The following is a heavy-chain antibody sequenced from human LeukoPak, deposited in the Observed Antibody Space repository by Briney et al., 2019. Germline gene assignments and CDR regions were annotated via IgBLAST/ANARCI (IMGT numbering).Heavy chain of an antibody. Sequence: GGSLRHSCAASGFTFSNAYMNWVRQAPGKGLEWVGRIKPKTDGETTEYAAPVKGRFSISRDDSKNMLYLQMNSLKTEDTAVYYCITPLPYSAQGGQGTLVTVSS. J-gene: IGHJ4*02. V-gene: IGHV3-15*07. CDR1: GFTFSNAY. CDR2: IKPKTDGETT. D-gene: IGHD2-21*01. CDR3: ITPLPYSAQ.